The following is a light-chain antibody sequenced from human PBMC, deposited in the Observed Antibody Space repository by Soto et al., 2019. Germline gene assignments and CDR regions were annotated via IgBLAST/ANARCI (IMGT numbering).Light chain of an antibody. V-gene: IGLV2-14*01. CDR2: EVT. CDR1: SSDVGGYNF. CDR3: SSYSSSSTRV. Sequence: QSVLTQPASVSGSLGQSITISCTGTSSDVGGYNFVSWYQQHPGKAPKLMIYEVTNRPSGISNRFAGSKSGKTASLTISGLQAEDEGDFYCSSYSSSSTRVFGTGTKLTVL. J-gene: IGLJ1*01.